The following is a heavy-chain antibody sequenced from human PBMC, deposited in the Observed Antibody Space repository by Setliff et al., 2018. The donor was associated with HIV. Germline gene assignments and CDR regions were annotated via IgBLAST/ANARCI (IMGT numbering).Heavy chain of an antibody. Sequence: ASVKVSCKASGYTFRNQGLSWVRQAPGQGPEWMGWISVDSGDSYYGQKFQDSVIMTADTSTNTTYMELRSLRSDDSAIYYCVRVLIGGRDIVVVAHDYWGQGTLVTVSS. CDR1: GYTFRNQG. J-gene: IGHJ4*02. D-gene: IGHD2-15*01. V-gene: IGHV1-18*01. CDR2: ISVDSGDS. CDR3: VRVLIGGRDIVVVAHDY.